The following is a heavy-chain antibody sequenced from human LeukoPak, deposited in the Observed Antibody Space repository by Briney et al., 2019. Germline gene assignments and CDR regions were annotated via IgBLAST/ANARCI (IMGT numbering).Heavy chain of an antibody. CDR1: GYTFTSYG. Sequence: ASVKVSCKASGYTFTSYGISWVRQAPGQGLEWMGWISAYNGNTNYAQKLQGRVTTTTDTSTSTAYMELRSLRSDDTAVYYCARERDSSSSGMIYFDYWGQGTLVTVSS. V-gene: IGHV1-18*01. CDR3: ARERDSSSSGMIYFDY. CDR2: ISAYNGNT. D-gene: IGHD6-6*01. J-gene: IGHJ4*02.